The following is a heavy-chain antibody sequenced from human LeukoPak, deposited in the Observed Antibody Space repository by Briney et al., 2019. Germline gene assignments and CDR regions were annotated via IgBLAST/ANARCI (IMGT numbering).Heavy chain of an antibody. D-gene: IGHD3-10*01. CDR1: GYTFTSYD. Sequence: ASVKVSCKASGYTFTSYDNNWVRQATGQGLEWMGWMNPNSGNTGYAQKFQGRVTMTRNTSISTAYMELSSLRSEDTAVYYCARGRMVREGNDAFDIWGQGTMVTVSS. J-gene: IGHJ3*02. CDR3: ARGRMVREGNDAFDI. CDR2: MNPNSGNT. V-gene: IGHV1-8*01.